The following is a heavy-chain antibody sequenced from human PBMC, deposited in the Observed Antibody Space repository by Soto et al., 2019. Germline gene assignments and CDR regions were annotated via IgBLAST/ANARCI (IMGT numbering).Heavy chain of an antibody. D-gene: IGHD2-15*01. J-gene: IGHJ4*02. V-gene: IGHV1-69*02. CDR1: GGTFSSYT. Sequence: QVQLVQSGAEVKKPGSSVKVSCTASGGTFSSYTISWVRQAPGQGLEWVGRIIPILGIANYAQKFQGRGTITADKSTSTAYMELSSLRSEDTAVYYCATCSGGSCYSFADYWGQGTLVTVSS. CDR3: ATCSGGSCYSFADY. CDR2: IIPILGIA.